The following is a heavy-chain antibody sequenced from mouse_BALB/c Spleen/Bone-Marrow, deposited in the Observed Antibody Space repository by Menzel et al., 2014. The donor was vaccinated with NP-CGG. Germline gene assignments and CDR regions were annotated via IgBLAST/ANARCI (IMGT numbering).Heavy chain of an antibody. J-gene: IGHJ2*01. CDR1: GYAFTNYL. Sequence: VHSVESGAELVRPGTSVKVSCKASGYAFTNYLIEWVKQRPGQGLEWIGVINPGSGGTNYNEKFKGKATLTADKSSSTAYMQLSSLTSDDSAVYFCARGAYYGNYFDYWGQGTTLTVSS. D-gene: IGHD2-10*01. CDR3: ARGAYYGNYFDY. V-gene: IGHV1-54*03. CDR2: INPGSGGT.